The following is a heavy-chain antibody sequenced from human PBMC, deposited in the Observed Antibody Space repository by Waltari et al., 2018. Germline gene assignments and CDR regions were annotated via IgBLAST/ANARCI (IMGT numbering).Heavy chain of an antibody. Sequence: EVQLLASGGGLVQPGGSLRLSCAASGFTFSSYAMSWVSQAPGQGLEWVSAISGGGGSTYYADAVKGRFTISRDNSKNTLYLQMNSLRAEDTAVYYCAKWGWFGELLSLYYFDYWGQGTLVTVSS. CDR2: ISGGGGST. J-gene: IGHJ4*02. CDR3: AKWGWFGELLSLYYFDY. V-gene: IGHV3-23*01. D-gene: IGHD3-10*01. CDR1: GFTFSSYA.